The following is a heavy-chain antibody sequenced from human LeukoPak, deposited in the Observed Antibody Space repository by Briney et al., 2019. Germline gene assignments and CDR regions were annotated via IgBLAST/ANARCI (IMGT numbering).Heavy chain of an antibody. CDR3: AREGRGYYVSGSLYYFDY. J-gene: IGHJ4*02. CDR1: GYTFTGYY. Sequence: ASVKVSCKASGYTFTGYYMHWVRQAPGQGLEWMGWINPNSGGTNYAQKFQGRVTMTRDTSVSTAYMELSRLRSDDTAVYYCAREGRGYYVSGSLYYFDYWGQGTLVTVSS. V-gene: IGHV1-2*02. CDR2: INPNSGGT. D-gene: IGHD3-10*01.